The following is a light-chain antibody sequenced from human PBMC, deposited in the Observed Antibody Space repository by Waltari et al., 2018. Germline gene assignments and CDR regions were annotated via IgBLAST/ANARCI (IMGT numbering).Light chain of an antibody. V-gene: IGKV3-20*01. J-gene: IGKJ2*03. CDR1: QSVSSY. CDR3: QKYSSSPYS. CDR2: GAS. Sequence: VILTQSPAPLSLSPVERASLSCRASQSVSSYLAWYQQKPGQAPRLLIYGASRRATGIPDRFSGSGSGTEFTLTISSLEPEDFAVYYCQKYSSSPYSFGQGTKVEIK.